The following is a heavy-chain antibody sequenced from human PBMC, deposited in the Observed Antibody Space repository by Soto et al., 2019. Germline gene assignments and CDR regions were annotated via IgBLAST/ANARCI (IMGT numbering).Heavy chain of an antibody. CDR1: GFTFSGAA. J-gene: IGHJ5*02. CDR3: TSLAYSKHWNFDP. Sequence: GGSLRLSCAASGFTFSGAAMHWIRQASGKGLEWVGRIRSRANSYATEYGASVKGRFTIARDDLKNTAYLQMNSLKTEDTDVYYCTSLAYSKHWNFDPWGQGTPVTVPS. CDR2: IRSRANSYAT. D-gene: IGHD4-4*01. V-gene: IGHV3-73*01.